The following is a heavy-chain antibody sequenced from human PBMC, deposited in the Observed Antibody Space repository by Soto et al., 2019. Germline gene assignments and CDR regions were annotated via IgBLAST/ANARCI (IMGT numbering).Heavy chain of an antibody. V-gene: IGHV2-5*02. D-gene: IGHD3-3*01. CDR3: AHRVLRAVFGLVTTTAIYFDF. CDR2: IYWDDDK. CDR1: GFSLTTSGVG. J-gene: IGHJ4*02. Sequence: QITLNESGPTVVKPTETLTLTCTFSGFSLTTSGVGVGWVRQSPGKAPEWLAFIYWDDDKRDSTSLKSRLTITKDTSKNQVVLTMANVDPADTATYYCAHRVLRAVFGLVTTTAIYFDFWGQGTPVVVSS.